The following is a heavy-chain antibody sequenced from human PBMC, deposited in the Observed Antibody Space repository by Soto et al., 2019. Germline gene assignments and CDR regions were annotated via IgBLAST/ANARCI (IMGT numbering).Heavy chain of an antibody. J-gene: IGHJ4*02. D-gene: IGHD3-22*01. CDR1: GFTFSSYA. Sequence: GGSLRLSCAASGFTFSSYAMSWVRQAPGKGLEWVSAISGSGGSTYYADSVKGRFTISRDNSKNTLYLQMNSLRAEDTAVYYCAKDYSDYYDSSGYLDYWGQGTLVTISS. CDR2: ISGSGGST. CDR3: AKDYSDYYDSSGYLDY. V-gene: IGHV3-23*01.